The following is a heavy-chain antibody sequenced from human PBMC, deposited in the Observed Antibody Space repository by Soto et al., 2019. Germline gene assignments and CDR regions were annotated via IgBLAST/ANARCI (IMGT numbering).Heavy chain of an antibody. V-gene: IGHV1-46*01. CDR1: GYTFTSYY. J-gene: IGHJ4*02. CDR3: ARDLGRGDGYNYYLAY. CDR2: INPSGGST. Sequence: ASVKVSCKASGYTFTSYYMHWVRQAPGQGLEWMGIINPSGGSTSYAQKFQGRVTMTRDTSTSTVYMELSSLRSEDTAVYYCARDLGRGDGYNYYLAYWGQGTLVTVSS. D-gene: IGHD5-12*01.